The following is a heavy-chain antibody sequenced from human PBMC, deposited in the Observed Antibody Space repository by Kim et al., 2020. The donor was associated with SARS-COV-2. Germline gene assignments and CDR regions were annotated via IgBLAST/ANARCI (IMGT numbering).Heavy chain of an antibody. CDR1: GFTFSSYA. Sequence: GGSLRLSCAASGFTFSSYAMSWVRQAPGKGLEWVSAISGSGGSTYYADSVKGRFTISRDNSKNTLYLQMNSLRAEDTAVYYCAKFPLVVVAAPYYFDYWGQGTLVTVSS. CDR2: ISGSGGST. V-gene: IGHV3-23*01. CDR3: AKFPLVVVAAPYYFDY. D-gene: IGHD2-15*01. J-gene: IGHJ4*02.